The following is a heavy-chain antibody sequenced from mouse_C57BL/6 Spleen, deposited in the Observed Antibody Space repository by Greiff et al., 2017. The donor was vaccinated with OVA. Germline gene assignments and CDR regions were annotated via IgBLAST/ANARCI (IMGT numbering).Heavy chain of an antibody. D-gene: IGHD1-1*02. CDR1: GFTFSSYG. J-gene: IGHJ2*01. CDR3: VNLWVGTGPFDY. V-gene: IGHV5-6*02. Sequence: EVKLVESGGDLVKPGGSLKLSCAASGFTFSSYGMSWVRQTPDKRLEWVATISSGGSYTYYPDSVKGRFTISRDNAKNTLYLQMSSLKSEDTAMDYRVNLWVGTGPFDYWGQGTTLTVSS. CDR2: ISSGGSYT.